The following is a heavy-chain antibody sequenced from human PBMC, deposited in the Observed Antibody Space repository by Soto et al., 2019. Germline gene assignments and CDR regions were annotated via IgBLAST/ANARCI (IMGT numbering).Heavy chain of an antibody. V-gene: IGHV1-18*01. D-gene: IGHD4-17*01. Sequence: QVQLVQSGAEVKKPGASVKVSCKASGYTFTSYGISWVRQAPGQGLEWMGWISAYNGNTDYAQKLQGRGTMTTDTATSTAYMELRSLRSDDTAVYYCARDTPTVTKGGGWFDPWGQGTLVTVSS. CDR2: ISAYNGNT. CDR3: ARDTPTVTKGGGWFDP. CDR1: GYTFTSYG. J-gene: IGHJ5*02.